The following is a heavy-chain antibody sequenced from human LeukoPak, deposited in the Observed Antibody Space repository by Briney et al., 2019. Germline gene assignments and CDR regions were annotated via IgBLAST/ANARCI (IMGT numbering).Heavy chain of an antibody. V-gene: IGHV4-4*07. J-gene: IGHJ6*03. D-gene: IGHD2-15*01. CDR2: IYTSGST. CDR3: ARDRYCSGGSCYGFYYYMDV. CDR1: GGSISSYY. Sequence: SETLSLTCTVSGGSISSYYWSWIRQPAGKGLEWIGRIYTSGSTNYNPSLKSRVTMSVDTSKNQFSLKLSSVTAADTAVYYCARDRYCSGGSCYGFYYYMDVWGKGTTVTVSS.